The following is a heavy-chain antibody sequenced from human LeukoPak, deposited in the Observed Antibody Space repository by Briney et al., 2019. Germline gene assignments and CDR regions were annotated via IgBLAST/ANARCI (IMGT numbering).Heavy chain of an antibody. Sequence: PGGSLRLSCAASGFTFSSYAMSWVRQAPGKGLEWVSAISGSGGSTYYADSVKGRFTISRDNSKNTLYLQMNSLRAEDTAVYYCARIDYSDYAYFDYWGQGTLVTVSS. CDR1: GFTFSSYA. CDR2: ISGSGGST. D-gene: IGHD4-11*01. J-gene: IGHJ4*02. CDR3: ARIDYSDYAYFDY. V-gene: IGHV3-23*01.